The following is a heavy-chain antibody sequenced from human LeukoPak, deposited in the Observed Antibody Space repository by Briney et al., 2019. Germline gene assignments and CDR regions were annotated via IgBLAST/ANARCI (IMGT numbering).Heavy chain of an antibody. D-gene: IGHD3-22*01. CDR2: INPNSGGT. Sequence: ASVKVSCKASGYTFTGYYMHWVRQAPGQGLEWMGWINPNSGGTNYAQKLQGRVTMTTDTSTSTAYMELRSLRSDDTAVYYCARDGTYYYDSSDQARDAFDIWGQGTMVTVSS. CDR1: GYTFTGYY. CDR3: ARDGTYYYDSSDQARDAFDI. J-gene: IGHJ3*02. V-gene: IGHV1-2*02.